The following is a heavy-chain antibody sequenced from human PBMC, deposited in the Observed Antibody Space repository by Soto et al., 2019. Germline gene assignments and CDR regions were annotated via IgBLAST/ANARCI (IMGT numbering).Heavy chain of an antibody. V-gene: IGHV3-33*01. CDR3: TRDLSSCHYDR. CDR1: GFTFSVYG. D-gene: IGHD6-19*01. CDR2: IGHIGNSI. J-gene: IGHJ5*02. Sequence: QVQLVESGGGVVQPGGSLRLSCAASGFTFSVYGMHWVRQAPGRGLEWVAVIGHIGNSIIYADSVQGRFAVSRDNSRNTLHLQMNSLRAEDTAVYYCTRDLSSCHYDRWGQGTLVIVSS.